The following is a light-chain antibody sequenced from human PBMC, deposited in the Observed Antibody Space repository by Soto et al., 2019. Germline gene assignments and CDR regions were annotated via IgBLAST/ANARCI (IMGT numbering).Light chain of an antibody. J-gene: IGKJ1*01. CDR3: HQYVTSPPT. Sequence: IVLTQYLGTLNMHPGERATLSCGASQSVTSNYLAWYQHKPGQAPRLLIFGASIRVTGIPDRFIGSGSGTDFTLTISRLEPEDFAVYYCHQYVTSPPTFGQGTKVDI. CDR2: GAS. V-gene: IGKV3-20*01. CDR1: QSVTSNY.